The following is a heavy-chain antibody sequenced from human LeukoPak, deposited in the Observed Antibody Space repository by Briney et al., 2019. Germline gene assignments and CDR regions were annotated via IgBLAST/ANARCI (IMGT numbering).Heavy chain of an antibody. CDR2: FHTRGST. D-gene: IGHD2-15*01. Sequence: SETLSLTCTVSGGSISGFYWSWIRQPPGKGLEWIGHFHTRGSTNYNPSLKSRVIISVDTSKNQFSLKLNSVTAADTAVYYCARVDGSCSGGSCPSGNWFDPWGQGTLVTVSS. CDR1: GGSISGFY. V-gene: IGHV4-4*08. J-gene: IGHJ5*02. CDR3: ARVDGSCSGGSCPSGNWFDP.